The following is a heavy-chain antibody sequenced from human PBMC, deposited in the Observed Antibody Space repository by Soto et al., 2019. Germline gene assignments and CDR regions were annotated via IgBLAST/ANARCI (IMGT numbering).Heavy chain of an antibody. J-gene: IGHJ6*02. Sequence: GGSLRLSCAASGFTFSSYVMHWVRQAPGKGLEWVAVIWYDGSNKYYADSVKGRFTISRDNSKNTLYLQMNSLRAEDTAVYYCARSFMVRGVGYYYYGMDVWGQGTTVTVSS. V-gene: IGHV3-33*01. CDR1: GFTFSSYV. D-gene: IGHD3-10*01. CDR3: ARSFMVRGVGYYYYGMDV. CDR2: IWYDGSNK.